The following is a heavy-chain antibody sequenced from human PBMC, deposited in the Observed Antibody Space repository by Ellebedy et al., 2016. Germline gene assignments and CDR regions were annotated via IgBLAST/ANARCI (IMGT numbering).Heavy chain of an antibody. D-gene: IGHD2-15*01. Sequence: ASVKVSCXASGYTFTGYFMHWVRQAPGQGLEWMGCIYPNSGGTSYAQKFQGRVTMTRDSSISTAYMELTRLRSDDTAVYYCAGGGVADNWFDPWGQGTLVTVSS. J-gene: IGHJ5*02. V-gene: IGHV1-2*02. CDR2: IYPNSGGT. CDR1: GYTFTGYF. CDR3: AGGGVADNWFDP.